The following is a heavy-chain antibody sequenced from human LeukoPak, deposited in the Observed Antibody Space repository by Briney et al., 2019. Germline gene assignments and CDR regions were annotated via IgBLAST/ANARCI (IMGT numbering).Heavy chain of an antibody. D-gene: IGHD5-12*01. CDR3: ARLLGYEVGGPSDY. J-gene: IGHJ4*02. V-gene: IGHV5-10-1*01. CDR2: IVPSDSYT. CDR1: GYSFPSYW. Sequence: GESLKISCKGSGYSFPSYWLSWVRPMPGQGLEWMGRIVPSDSYTNYSPSFQGHVTISADKSISTAYLQWSSLKASDTAMYYCARLLGYEVGGPSDYWGQGTLVTVSS.